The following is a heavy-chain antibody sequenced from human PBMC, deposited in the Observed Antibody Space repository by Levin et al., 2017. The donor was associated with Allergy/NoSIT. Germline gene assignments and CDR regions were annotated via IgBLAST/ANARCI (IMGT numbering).Heavy chain of an antibody. CDR1: GFTFGDYA. CDR2: IRSKAYGGTT. CDR3: TRDDFRPGAYFDY. V-gene: IGHV3-49*03. D-gene: IGHD3-3*01. Sequence: QPGGSLRLSCTASGFTFGDYAMSWFRQAPGKGLEWVGFIRSKAYGGTTEYAASVRGRFTISRDDSKSIAYLQMNSLKIEDTAVYYCTRDDFRPGAYFDYWGQGILVTVSS. J-gene: IGHJ4*02.